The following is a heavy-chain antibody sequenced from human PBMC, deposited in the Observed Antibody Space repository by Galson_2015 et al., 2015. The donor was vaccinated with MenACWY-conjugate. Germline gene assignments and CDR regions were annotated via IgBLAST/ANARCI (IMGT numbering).Heavy chain of an antibody. D-gene: IGHD2-15*01. CDR1: GFTFSSYA. CDR2: IYSGGST. Sequence: SLRLSCAASGFTFSSYAMHWVRQAPGKGLGWVSVIYSGGSTYYADSVKGRFTISRDNSKNTLYLQMNSLRIEDTAVYYCARAIEYCSGGSCYPNAFDIWGQGTMVTVSS. V-gene: IGHV3-66*02. CDR3: ARAIEYCSGGSCYPNAFDI. J-gene: IGHJ3*02.